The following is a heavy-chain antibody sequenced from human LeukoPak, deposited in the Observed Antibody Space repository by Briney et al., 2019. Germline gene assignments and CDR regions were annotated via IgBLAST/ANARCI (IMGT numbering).Heavy chain of an antibody. Sequence: SETLSLTCAVYGGSFSGYYWSWVRQPPGKGLEWIGEINHSGSTNYNPSLKSRVTISVDTSKNQFSLKLSSVTAADTAVYYCASHVEMATIFDYWGQGTLVTVSS. CDR3: ASHVEMATIFDY. D-gene: IGHD5-24*01. J-gene: IGHJ4*02. CDR1: GGSFSGYY. V-gene: IGHV4-34*01. CDR2: INHSGST.